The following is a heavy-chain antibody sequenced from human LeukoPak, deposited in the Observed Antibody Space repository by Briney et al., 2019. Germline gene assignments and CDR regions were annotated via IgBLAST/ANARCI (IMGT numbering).Heavy chain of an antibody. Sequence: GESLKISCQGSGYSFTSYWIGWVRQMPGKGLEWMGIIYPGDSDTRYSPSSQGQVTISADKSISTAYLQWSSLKASDTAMYYCARQESYKTYNWFDPWGQGTLVTVSS. CDR3: ARQESYKTYNWFDP. CDR1: GYSFTSYW. CDR2: IYPGDSDT. J-gene: IGHJ5*02. V-gene: IGHV5-51*01. D-gene: IGHD3-10*01.